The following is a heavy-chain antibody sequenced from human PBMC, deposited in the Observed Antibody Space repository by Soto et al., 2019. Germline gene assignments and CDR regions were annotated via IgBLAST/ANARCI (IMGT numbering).Heavy chain of an antibody. CDR2: INHSGST. V-gene: IGHV4-34*01. Sequence: PSETLSLTCAVHGGSFSGYYWSWIRQPPGKGLEWIGEINHSGSTNYNPSLKSRVTISVDTSKNQFSLKLSSVTAADTAVYYCARGGGHFRYYYDSSGYPRAYDYWGQGTLVTVSS. CDR3: ARGGGHFRYYYDSSGYPRAYDY. J-gene: IGHJ4*02. D-gene: IGHD3-22*01. CDR1: GGSFSGYY.